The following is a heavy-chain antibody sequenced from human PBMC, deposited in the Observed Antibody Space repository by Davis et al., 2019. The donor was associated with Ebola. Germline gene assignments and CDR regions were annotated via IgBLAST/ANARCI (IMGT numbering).Heavy chain of an antibody. V-gene: IGHV4-59*01. CDR2: IYSSGST. Sequence: MPSETLSLTFPVSGGSITSYYWSWIRQPPGKGLDWIGYIYSSGSTNYNPSLKSRVAISVDTSKNQFSLKLSSVTAADTAVYYCARHPFSSWFFVHFDYWGQGTLVTVSS. CDR1: GGSITSYY. D-gene: IGHD6-13*01. J-gene: IGHJ4*02. CDR3: ARHPFSSWFFVHFDY.